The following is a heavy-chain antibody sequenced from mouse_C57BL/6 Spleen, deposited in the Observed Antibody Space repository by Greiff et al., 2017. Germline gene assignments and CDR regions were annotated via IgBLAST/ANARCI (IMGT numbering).Heavy chain of an antibody. CDR3: ARGDYDGSSGYFDV. CDR2: IDPSDSET. D-gene: IGHD1-1*01. J-gene: IGHJ1*03. Sequence: VQLQQPGAELVRPGSSVKLSCKASGYTFTSYWMHWVKQRPIQGLEWIGNIDPSDSETHYNPKFKDKATLTVDKSSSTAYMQLSSLTSEDSAVYYCARGDYDGSSGYFDVWGTGTTVTVSS. V-gene: IGHV1-52*01. CDR1: GYTFTSYW.